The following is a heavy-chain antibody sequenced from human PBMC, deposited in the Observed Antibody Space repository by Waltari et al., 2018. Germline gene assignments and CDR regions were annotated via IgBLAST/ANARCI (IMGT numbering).Heavy chain of an antibody. Sequence: EVQLVDSGGGLVQPWGSLRLSCAASGFTFRCYDIHGVRQATGKGLEWVSAIGTAGDTYYPGSVKGRFTISRENAKNSLYLQMNSLGAGDTAVYYCARGGALYGMDVWGQGTTVTVSS. CDR3: ARGGALYGMDV. CDR2: IGTAGDT. V-gene: IGHV3-13*01. CDR1: GFTFRCYD. D-gene: IGHD3-16*01. J-gene: IGHJ6*02.